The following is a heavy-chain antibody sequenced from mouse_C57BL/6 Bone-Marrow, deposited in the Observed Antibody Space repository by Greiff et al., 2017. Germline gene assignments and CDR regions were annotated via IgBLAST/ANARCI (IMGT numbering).Heavy chain of an antibody. CDR3: TTLYYYDSNYDY. Sequence: VQLQQSGAELVRPGASVKLSCTASGFYINDYYMHWVKQRPGQGLEWIGGIDPEDGDTEYDPKFKGKATITAESASNTSYMQLSSLTSEDTAVYYCTTLYYYDSNYDYWGQGTTLTVSS. J-gene: IGHJ2*01. CDR1: GFYINDYY. V-gene: IGHV14-1*01. D-gene: IGHD1-1*01. CDR2: IDPEDGDT.